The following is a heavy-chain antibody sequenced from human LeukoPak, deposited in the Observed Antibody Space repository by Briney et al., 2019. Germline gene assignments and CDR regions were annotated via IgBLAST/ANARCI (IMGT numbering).Heavy chain of an antibody. CDR2: ISGSGGST. CDR3: ARDMWGTSDY. D-gene: IGHD1-14*01. Sequence: GGSLRLSCAVSGITLSNYGMTWVRQAPGKGLEWVAGISGSGGSTNYADSVKGRFTISRDNAKNTLYLQISSLRAEDTAVYYCARDMWGTSDYWGQGTLVTVSS. J-gene: IGHJ4*02. CDR1: GITLSNYG. V-gene: IGHV3-23*01.